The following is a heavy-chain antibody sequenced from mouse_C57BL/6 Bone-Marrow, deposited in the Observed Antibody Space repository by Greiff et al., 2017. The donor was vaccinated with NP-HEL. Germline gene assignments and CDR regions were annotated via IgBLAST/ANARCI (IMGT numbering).Heavy chain of an antibody. V-gene: IGHV1-82*01. D-gene: IGHD2-12*01. J-gene: IGHJ4*01. Sequence: QVQLQQSGPELVKPGASVKISCKASGYAFSSSWMNWVKQRPGQGLEWIGRIYPGDGDTNYNGKFKGKATLTADKSSSTAYLQLSSLTSDDSAVYFCARQVLRRRGYAMDYWGQGTSVTVSS. CDR2: IYPGDGDT. CDR3: ARQVLRRRGYAMDY. CDR1: GYAFSSSW.